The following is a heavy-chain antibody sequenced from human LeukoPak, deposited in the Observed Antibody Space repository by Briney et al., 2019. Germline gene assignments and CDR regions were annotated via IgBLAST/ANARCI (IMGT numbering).Heavy chain of an antibody. Sequence: GGSLRLSCAVSGFTFSSYWMHWVRQAPGKGLVWVSRINSDGSSTSYADSVKGRFTISRDNAKNTLYLQMNSLRAEDTAEYYCARVGYDSSGYQRPFDYWGQGTLVTVSS. J-gene: IGHJ4*02. CDR3: ARVGYDSSGYQRPFDY. D-gene: IGHD3-22*01. CDR1: GFTFSSYW. V-gene: IGHV3-74*01. CDR2: INSDGSST.